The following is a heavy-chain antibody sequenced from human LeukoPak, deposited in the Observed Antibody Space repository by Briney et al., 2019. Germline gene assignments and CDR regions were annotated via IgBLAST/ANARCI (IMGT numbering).Heavy chain of an antibody. CDR2: IWNSGNS. D-gene: IGHD2-2*01. CDR1: AGSINSGGYF. Sequence: PSETLSLTCTVSAGSINSGGYFWTRVRQHPGEGLEWIGYIWNSGNSYYNPSLSSRVIISADSSKSTFSLKLSSVTAADTAVYYCARYHCGSTYCPGVDFYGQGTLVTVSS. J-gene: IGHJ4*02. V-gene: IGHV4-31*03. CDR3: ARYHCGSTYCPGVDF.